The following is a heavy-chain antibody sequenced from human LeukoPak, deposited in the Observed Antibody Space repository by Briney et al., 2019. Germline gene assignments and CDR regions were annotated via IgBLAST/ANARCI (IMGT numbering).Heavy chain of an antibody. D-gene: IGHD3-16*01. Sequence: GGSLRLSRAASGFTFSSYWMNWARQAPGKGLEWVASINHNGNVNYYVDSVKGRFTISRDNAKNSLYLQMSNLRAEDTAVYFCARGGGLAVWGQGATVTVSS. J-gene: IGHJ6*02. V-gene: IGHV3-7*03. CDR3: ARGGGLAV. CDR2: INHNGNVN. CDR1: GFTFSSYW.